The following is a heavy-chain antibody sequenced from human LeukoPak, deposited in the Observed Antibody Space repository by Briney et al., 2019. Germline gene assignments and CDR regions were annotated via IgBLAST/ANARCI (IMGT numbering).Heavy chain of an antibody. D-gene: IGHD4-23*01. CDR2: ISSSSTI. CDR1: GFTFSSYS. CDR3: ARGGTSSSLAY. V-gene: IGHV3-48*02. Sequence: GGSLRLSCAASGFTFSSYSINWVRQAPGKGLEWVSYISSSSTISYADSVKGRFIISRDNANNSLYLQMNSLRDEDTAVYYCARGGTSSSLAYWGQGTLVTVSS. J-gene: IGHJ4*02.